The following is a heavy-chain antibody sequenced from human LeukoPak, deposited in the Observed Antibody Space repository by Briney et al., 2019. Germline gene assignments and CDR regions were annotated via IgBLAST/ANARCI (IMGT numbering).Heavy chain of an antibody. CDR3: ARGGPMWASGSYDY. CDR1: GGSFSGYY. V-gene: IGHV4-34*01. D-gene: IGHD1-26*01. J-gene: IGHJ4*02. CDR2: INHSGST. Sequence: SETLSLTCAVYGGSFSGYYWSWIRQPPGMGLEWIGEINHSGSTNYNPSLKSRVTISVDTSKNQFSLKLSSVTAADTAVYYCARGGPMWASGSYDYWGQGTLVTVPS.